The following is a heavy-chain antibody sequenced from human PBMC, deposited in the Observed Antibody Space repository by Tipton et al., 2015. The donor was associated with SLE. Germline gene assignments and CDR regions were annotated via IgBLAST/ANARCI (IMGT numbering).Heavy chain of an antibody. D-gene: IGHD5-18*01. J-gene: IGHJ4*01. V-gene: IGHV3-48*04. CDR2: ISSSSQV. CDR1: GFTFSSYG. CDR3: ARTPHTSMDFDY. Sequence: GSLRLSCAASGFTFSSYGMHWVRQAPGKGLEWLSCISSSSQVILRRLCDGPIHHSRDNANNSLSLQMTSLRAEDTAVYYCARTPHTSMDFDYWGHGTLVTVSS.